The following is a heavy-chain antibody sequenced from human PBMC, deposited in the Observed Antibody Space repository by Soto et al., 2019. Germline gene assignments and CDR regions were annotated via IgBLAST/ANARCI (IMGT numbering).Heavy chain of an antibody. J-gene: IGHJ5*02. CDR3: ARETYGDYVGYFDP. CDR2: IYYSGST. V-gene: IGHV4-59*12. CDR1: GGSISRYY. D-gene: IGHD4-17*01. Sequence: PSETLSLTCTVSGGSISRYYWSWIRQPPGKGLEWIGYIYYSGSTNYNPSLKSRVTISVDTSKNQFSLKLSSVTAADTAVYYCARETYGDYVGYFDPWGQGTLVTVSS.